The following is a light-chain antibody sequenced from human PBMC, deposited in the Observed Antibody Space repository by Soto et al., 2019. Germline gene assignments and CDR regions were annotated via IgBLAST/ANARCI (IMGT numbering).Light chain of an antibody. V-gene: IGLV2-11*01. CDR3: CSFAGSYTLYV. Sequence: QSALTQPRSVSGSPGQSVTISCTGTSSDVGGYSYVSWFQQHPGKAPKLMIYDVSKRPSGVPDRFSGSKSGNTASLTISGLQAEDAADYYCCSFAGSYTLYVFGTGTKVTVL. CDR1: SSDVGGYSY. CDR2: DVS. J-gene: IGLJ1*01.